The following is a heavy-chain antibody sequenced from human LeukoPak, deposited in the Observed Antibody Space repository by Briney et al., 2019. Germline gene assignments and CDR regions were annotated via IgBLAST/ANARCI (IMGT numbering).Heavy chain of an antibody. CDR3: ARGVRDSSGYYYLFDY. J-gene: IGHJ4*02. Sequence: SETLSLTCTVSGGSISSYYWSWIRQPPGRGLEWIGYIYYSGSTNYNPSLKSRVTISVDTSKNQFSLKLRSVTAADTAVYYCARGVRDSSGYYYLFDYWGQGTLVTVSS. CDR2: IYYSGST. V-gene: IGHV4-59*01. D-gene: IGHD3-22*01. CDR1: GGSISSYY.